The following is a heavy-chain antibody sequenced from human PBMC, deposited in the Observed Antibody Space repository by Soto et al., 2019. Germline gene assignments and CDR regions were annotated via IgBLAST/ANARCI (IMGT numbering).Heavy chain of an antibody. J-gene: IGHJ6*03. D-gene: IGHD2-15*01. CDR1: GFTFSSYW. Sequence: GGSLRLSCAASGFTFSSYWMSWVRQAPGKGLEWVANIKQDGSEKYYVDSVKGRFTISRDNAKNSLYLQMNSMRAEDTAVYYCARVVGYCSGGSCSDYYYMDVWGKGTTVTVSS. V-gene: IGHV3-7*01. CDR2: IKQDGSEK. CDR3: ARVVGYCSGGSCSDYYYMDV.